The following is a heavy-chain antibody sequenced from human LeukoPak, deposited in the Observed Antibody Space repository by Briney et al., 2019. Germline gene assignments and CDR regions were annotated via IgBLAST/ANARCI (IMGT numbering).Heavy chain of an antibody. V-gene: IGHV5-51*01. Sequence: GESLKISCKASGYSFSTYWIGWVRQMPGKGLEWMGIIYLGDSDTRYSPSFRGQVTISADKSISTAYLQWSSLQASDTAMFYCARSGFYDSSGPNAFDIWGQGTMVTVSS. CDR2: IYLGDSDT. D-gene: IGHD3-22*01. CDR3: ARSGFYDSSGPNAFDI. CDR1: GYSFSTYW. J-gene: IGHJ3*02.